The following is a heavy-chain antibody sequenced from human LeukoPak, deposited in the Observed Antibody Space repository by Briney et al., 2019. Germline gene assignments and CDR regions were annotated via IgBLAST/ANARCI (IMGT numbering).Heavy chain of an antibody. CDR1: EFSFITYW. Sequence: GGSLRLSCAASEFSFITYWMSWVRQAPGKGLEWVSYISSSGRTTYYADSMKGRFTISRDNAKNSLYLQMNNLRAEDTAVYYCARDPYSGHYGNDYYYYMDVWGKGTTVTISS. D-gene: IGHD5-12*01. CDR3: ARDPYSGHYGNDYYYYMDV. J-gene: IGHJ6*03. CDR2: ISSSGRTT. V-gene: IGHV3-48*04.